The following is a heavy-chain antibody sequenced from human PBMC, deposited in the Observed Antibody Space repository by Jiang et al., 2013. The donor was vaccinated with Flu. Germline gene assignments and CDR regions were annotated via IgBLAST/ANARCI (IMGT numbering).Heavy chain of an antibody. CDR2: INHSGST. J-gene: IGHJ4*02. CDR3: ARGGYYYDSSATIVGYFDY. D-gene: IGHD3-22*01. V-gene: IGHV4-34*01. CDR1: GGSFSGYY. Sequence: TLSLTCAVYGGSFSGYYWSWIRQPPGKGLEWIGEINHSGSTNYNPSLKSRVTISVDTSKNQFSLKLSSVTAADTAVYYCARGGYYYDSSATIVGYFDYWGQGTLVTVSS.